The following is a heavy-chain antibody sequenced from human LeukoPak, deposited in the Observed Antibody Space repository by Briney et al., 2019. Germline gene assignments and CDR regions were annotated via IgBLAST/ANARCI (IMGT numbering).Heavy chain of an antibody. CDR1: GGSISSYY. Sequence: SETLSLTCTVSGGSISSYYWSWIRQPPGKGLEWIGYIYYSGSTNYNPSLKSRATISVDTSKNQFSLKLSSVTAADTAVYYCARGMYYDSSGYPFDYWGQGTLVTVSS. CDR2: IYYSGST. D-gene: IGHD3-22*01. CDR3: ARGMYYDSSGYPFDY. J-gene: IGHJ4*02. V-gene: IGHV4-59*01.